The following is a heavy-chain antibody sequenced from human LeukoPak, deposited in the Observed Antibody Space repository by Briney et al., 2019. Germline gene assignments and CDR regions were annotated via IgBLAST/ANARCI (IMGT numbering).Heavy chain of an antibody. CDR2: IYTSGST. Sequence: SETLSLPCTVSGGSISSGSYYWSWIRQPAGKGLEWIGRIYTSGSTNYNPSLKSRVTISVDTSKNQFSLKLSSVTAADTAVYYCAREVYCGGDCHTPAEYFQHWGQGTLVTVSS. J-gene: IGHJ1*01. V-gene: IGHV4-61*02. D-gene: IGHD2-21*01. CDR1: GGSISSGSYY. CDR3: AREVYCGGDCHTPAEYFQH.